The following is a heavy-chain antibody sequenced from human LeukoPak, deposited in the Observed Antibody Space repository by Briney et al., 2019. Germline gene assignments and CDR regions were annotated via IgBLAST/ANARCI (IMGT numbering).Heavy chain of an antibody. CDR3: AKEAYPPTYYDFWSGYYTDY. D-gene: IGHD3-3*01. Sequence: PGGSLRLSCAASGFTFSSYAMSWVRQAPGKGLEWVSAISGSGGSTYYADSVKGRFTISRDNSKNTLYLQMNSLRAEDTAVYYCAKEAYPPTYYDFWSGYYTDYWGREPWSPSPQ. CDR1: GFTFSSYA. J-gene: IGHJ4*02. CDR2: ISGSGGST. V-gene: IGHV3-23*01.